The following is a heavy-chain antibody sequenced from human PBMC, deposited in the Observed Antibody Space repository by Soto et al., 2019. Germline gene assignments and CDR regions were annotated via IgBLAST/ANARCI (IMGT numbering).Heavy chain of an antibody. J-gene: IGHJ3*02. CDR3: ARVAPADAFDI. Sequence: QVQLVESGGGLVKPGGSLRLSCAAPGFTFSDYYMSWIRLAPGKGLEWVSYISTSSIYIDYADSVKGRFTISRDNAKKSLYLQMNSLRADDTAVYYCARVAPADAFDIWGQGTMVTVSS. CDR2: ISTSSIYI. V-gene: IGHV3-11*06. CDR1: GFTFSDYY.